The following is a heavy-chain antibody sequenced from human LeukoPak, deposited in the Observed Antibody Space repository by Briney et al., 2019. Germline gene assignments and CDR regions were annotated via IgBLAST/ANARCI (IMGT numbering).Heavy chain of an antibody. D-gene: IGHD3-22*01. CDR3: ARDPHYYDSSGYDY. Sequence: PSETLSLTCTVSGGSISSYYWSWIRQPPGKGLEWIGYIYYSGSTNYNPSLKSRVTISVDTSKNQFSLKLSSVTAADTAVYYCARDPHYYDSSGYDYWGQGTLVTVSS. J-gene: IGHJ4*02. V-gene: IGHV4-59*12. CDR2: IYYSGST. CDR1: GGSISSYY.